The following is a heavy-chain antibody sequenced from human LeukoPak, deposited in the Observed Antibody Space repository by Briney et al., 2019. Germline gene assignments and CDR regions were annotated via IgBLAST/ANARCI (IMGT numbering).Heavy chain of an antibody. CDR3: AGNGKYYYGSDPTYYYMDV. V-gene: IGHV4-4*07. D-gene: IGHD3-10*01. Sequence: SETLSLTCTVSGGSISSYYWSWIRQPAGKGLEWIGRIYTSGSTNYNPSLKSRVTISVDTSKNQFSLKLSSVTAADTAVYYCAGNGKYYYGSDPTYYYMDVWGKGTTVTVSS. CDR2: IYTSGST. J-gene: IGHJ6*03. CDR1: GGSISSYY.